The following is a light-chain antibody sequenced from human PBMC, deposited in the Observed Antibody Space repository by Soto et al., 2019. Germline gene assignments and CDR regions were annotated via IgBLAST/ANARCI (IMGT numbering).Light chain of an antibody. J-gene: IGKJ1*01. CDR3: QQRSNWPPRT. CDR2: GAS. Sequence: EIVMTQSPATLSVSPGERATLSCRASQSISDTLAWYQQKPGQAPRLLIHGASTRAPGFPARFSGSGSGTDFTLTISSLEPEDFAVYYCQQRSNWPPRTFGQGTKVDIK. V-gene: IGKV3-15*01. CDR1: QSISDT.